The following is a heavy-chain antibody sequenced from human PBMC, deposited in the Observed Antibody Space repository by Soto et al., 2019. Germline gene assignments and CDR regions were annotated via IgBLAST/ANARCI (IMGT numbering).Heavy chain of an antibody. CDR3: ARGGLFLDYYYYYMDV. V-gene: IGHV3-48*01. J-gene: IGHJ6*03. CDR1: GFTFSSYS. Sequence: GGSLRLSCAASGFTFSSYSMNWVRQAPGKGLEWVSYISSSSSTIYYADSVKGRFTISRDNAKNSLYLQMNSLRAEDTAVYYCARGGLFLDYYYYYMDVWGKGTTVTVSS. CDR2: ISSSSSTI. D-gene: IGHD3-22*01.